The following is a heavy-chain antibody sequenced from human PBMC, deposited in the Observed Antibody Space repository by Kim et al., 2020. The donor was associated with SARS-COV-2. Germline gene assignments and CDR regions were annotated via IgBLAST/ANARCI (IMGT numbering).Heavy chain of an antibody. Sequence: GGSLRLSCAASGLSFDDSAMNWVRQAPGKGLEWVAVISYDGRNKEYADSVKGRFSISRDNSKSTLSLQMNSLRVEDTAVYYCARGNYYESVRLSDYYNGRDVWGQGPTDTVP. CDR1: GLSFDDSA. CDR3: ARGNYYESVRLSDYYNGRDV. CDR2: ISYDGRNK. V-gene: IGHV3-30-3*01. D-gene: IGHD3-10*01. J-gene: IGHJ6*02.